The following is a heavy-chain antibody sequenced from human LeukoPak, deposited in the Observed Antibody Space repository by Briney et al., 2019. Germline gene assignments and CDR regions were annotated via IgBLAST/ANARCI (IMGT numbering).Heavy chain of an antibody. J-gene: IGHJ4*02. Sequence: GESLKISCKGSGYTFTSFWIGWVRQMPGKGLEWTGIIYPGDSDTRYSPSFQGQVTISVDKSINTAYLQWSSLKASDTAMYYCAFAGGRLPPVYFDYWGQGTLVTVSS. CDR2: IYPGDSDT. D-gene: IGHD1-26*01. CDR1: GYTFTSFW. CDR3: AFAGGRLPPVYFDY. V-gene: IGHV5-51*01.